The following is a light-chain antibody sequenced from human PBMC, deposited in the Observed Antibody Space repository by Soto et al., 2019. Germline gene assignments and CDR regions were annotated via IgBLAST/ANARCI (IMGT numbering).Light chain of an antibody. J-gene: IGLJ2*01. CDR3: QTWDTDLGV. V-gene: IGLV4-69*01. CDR1: DAHSTHA. CDR2: IHSDGRV. Sequence: QPVLTQSSSASASPGASIKLTCTLSDAHSTHAIAWHQQQADRGPRMLVKIHSDGRVFRGDGIPDRFAGLASGADRYLTISDLQSDDEGDYYCQTWDTDLGVFGGGTKLTVL.